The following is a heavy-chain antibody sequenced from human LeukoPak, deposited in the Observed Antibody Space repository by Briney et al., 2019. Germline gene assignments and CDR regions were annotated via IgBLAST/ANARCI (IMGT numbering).Heavy chain of an antibody. CDR2: INPNSGGT. D-gene: IGHD3-10*01. J-gene: IGHJ3*02. CDR1: GYTFTGYY. V-gene: IGHV1-2*02. Sequence: GASVKVSCKASGYTFTGYYMHWVRQAPGQGLEWMGWINPNSGGTNYAQKFQGRVTMTRDTSISTAYMELSRLRSDDTAVYYCARGVLGFGELLSAFDIWGQGTMVTVSS. CDR3: ARGVLGFGELLSAFDI.